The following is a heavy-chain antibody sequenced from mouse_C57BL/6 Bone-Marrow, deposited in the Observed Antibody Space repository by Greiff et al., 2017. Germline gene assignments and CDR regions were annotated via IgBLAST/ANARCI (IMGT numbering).Heavy chain of an antibody. CDR2: ISNGGGST. V-gene: IGHV5-12*01. D-gene: IGHD2-1*01. CDR3: ARPNLLSWFAY. CDR1: GFTFSDYY. Sequence: EVKLVESGGGLVQPGGSLKLSCAASGFTFSDYYMYWVRQTPEKRLEWVAYISNGGGSTYYPDTVKGRFTISRDNAKNTLYLQMSRLKSEDTAMYYCARPNLLSWFAYWGQGTLVTVSA. J-gene: IGHJ3*01.